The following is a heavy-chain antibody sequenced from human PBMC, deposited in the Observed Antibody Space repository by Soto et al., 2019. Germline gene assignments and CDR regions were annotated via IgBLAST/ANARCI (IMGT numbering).Heavy chain of an antibody. Sequence: GGSLRLSCAASGFTFSSYWMSWVRQAPGKGLEWVAHTRQDGGQEYYVDSVKGRFTISRDNAKNSLYLQMNSLRVEDTAVYYCATYTNHTLAGLPFDLWGQGTLVTAPQ. CDR2: TRQDGGQE. CDR1: GFTFSSYW. CDR3: ATYTNHTLAGLPFDL. D-gene: IGHD6-19*01. J-gene: IGHJ4*02. V-gene: IGHV3-7*03.